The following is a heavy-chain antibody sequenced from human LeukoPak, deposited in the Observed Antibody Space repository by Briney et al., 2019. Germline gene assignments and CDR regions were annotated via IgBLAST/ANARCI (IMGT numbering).Heavy chain of an antibody. D-gene: IGHD3-16*01. CDR2: ISGRSRHV. J-gene: IGHJ1*01. Sequence: TPAGTLRLSCTASGVSFSDYDMNWVCQAQGKGLEWVSAISGRSRHVYYGESVKGRFTSSRDNAKNSLYLQLDSLGVEGTAVYYCGRAFPPLRTSSAGDLWGQGTLVTVSS. CDR1: GVSFSDYD. V-gene: IGHV3-21*01. CDR3: GRAFPPLRTSSAGDL.